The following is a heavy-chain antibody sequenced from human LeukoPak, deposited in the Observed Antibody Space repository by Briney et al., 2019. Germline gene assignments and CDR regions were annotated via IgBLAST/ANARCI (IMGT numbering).Heavy chain of an antibody. J-gene: IGHJ4*02. Sequence: PGGSLRLSCAASGFTISSCSMRRVRQAPGKGLECVFVIFYDGGNKDYADSVKGRFTISRDNSNDTLYLQMNSLRAEDTALYYCARVNTIFGVDIVSLGAEFEFWGQGTLVTVSS. CDR2: IFYDGGNK. CDR1: GFTISSCS. V-gene: IGHV3-30*03. D-gene: IGHD3-3*02. CDR3: ARVNTIFGVDIVSLGAEFEF.